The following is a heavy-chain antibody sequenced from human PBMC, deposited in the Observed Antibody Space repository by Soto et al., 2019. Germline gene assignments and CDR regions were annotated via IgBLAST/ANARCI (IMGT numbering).Heavy chain of an antibody. Sequence: GSSVKVSCKASGYTFTSYAMHWVRQAPGQRLEWLGWINAGNGNTKYSQKFQGRVTITRDTSASKAYMELSSLRSEDTAVYYCARAGNWTYEEYFQHWGQGTLVIVSS. D-gene: IGHD1-7*01. CDR1: GYTFTSYA. CDR3: ARAGNWTYEEYFQH. CDR2: INAGNGNT. J-gene: IGHJ1*01. V-gene: IGHV1-3*01.